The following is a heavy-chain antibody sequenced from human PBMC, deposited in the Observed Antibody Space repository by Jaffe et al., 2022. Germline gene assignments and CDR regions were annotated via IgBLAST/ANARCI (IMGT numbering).Heavy chain of an antibody. CDR2: IYTSGST. Sequence: QVQLQESGPGLVKPSQTLSLTCTVSGGSISSGSYYWSWIRQPAGKGLEWIGRIYTSGSTNYNPSLKSRVTISVDTSKNQFSLKLSSVTAADTAVYYCARAGIAVAGSFDYWGQGTLVTVSS. CDR3: ARAGIAVAGSFDY. CDR1: GGSISSGSYY. D-gene: IGHD6-19*01. V-gene: IGHV4-61*02. J-gene: IGHJ4*02.